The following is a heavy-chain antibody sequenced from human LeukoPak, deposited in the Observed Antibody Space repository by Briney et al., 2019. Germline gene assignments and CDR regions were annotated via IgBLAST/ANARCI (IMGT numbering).Heavy chain of an antibody. J-gene: IGHJ4*02. V-gene: IGHV3-9*03. CDR1: GFTFDDYA. D-gene: IGHD6-13*01. Sequence: PGGSLRLSCAASGFTFDDYAMHWVRQAPGKGLEWVSGISWNSGSIGYADSVKGRFTISRDNAKNSLYLQMNSLRAEDMALYYCAKDTGSSWYSDYCFDYWGQGTLVTVSS. CDR3: AKDTGSSWYSDYCFDY. CDR2: ISWNSGSI.